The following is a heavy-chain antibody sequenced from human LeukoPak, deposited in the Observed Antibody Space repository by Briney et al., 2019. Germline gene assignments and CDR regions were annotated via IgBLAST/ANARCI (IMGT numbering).Heavy chain of an antibody. V-gene: IGHV3-66*02. D-gene: IGHD3-3*01. Sequence: RGSLRLSCAASGFTVSSNYMSWVRQAPGKGLEWVSVIYSGGSTYYADSVKGRFTISRDNSKNTLYLQMNSLRAEDTAVYYCARAVRFYFDYWGQGTLVTVSS. J-gene: IGHJ4*02. CDR3: ARAVRFYFDY. CDR1: GFTVSSNY. CDR2: IYSGGST.